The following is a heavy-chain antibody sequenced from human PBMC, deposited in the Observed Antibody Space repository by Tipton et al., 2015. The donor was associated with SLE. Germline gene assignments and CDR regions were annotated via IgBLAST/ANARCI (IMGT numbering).Heavy chain of an antibody. CDR3: ARGATVDWDRVAFDS. CDR2: IYHSGST. D-gene: IGHD3/OR15-3a*01. CDR1: GYSISSGYY. V-gene: IGHV4-38-2*01. Sequence: TLSLTCAVSGYSISSGYYWGWIRQPPGKGLEWIGSIYHSGSTYYNPSLKSRVTISVDTSKNQFSLKLSSVTAADAAVYYCARGATVDWDRVAFDSWGQGTLVTVSS. J-gene: IGHJ4*02.